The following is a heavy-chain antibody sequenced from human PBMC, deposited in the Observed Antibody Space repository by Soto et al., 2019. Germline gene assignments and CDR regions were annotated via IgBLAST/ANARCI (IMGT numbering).Heavy chain of an antibody. CDR1: GFSLTTSGVS. Sequence: QITLKESGPTLVKPTQTLTLTCTFSGFSLTTSGVSVGWIRQPPGKALEWLALIYWDDDKRYNPSLKSRLTITKGTSKNQVVLTMTNMDPVETATYYCAHRLENPTRFAYWGQGTLVTVSS. D-gene: IGHD3-3*01. V-gene: IGHV2-5*02. CDR2: IYWDDDK. J-gene: IGHJ4*02. CDR3: AHRLENPTRFAY.